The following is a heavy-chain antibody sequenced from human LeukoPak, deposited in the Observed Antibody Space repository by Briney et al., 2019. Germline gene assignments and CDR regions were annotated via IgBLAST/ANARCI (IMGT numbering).Heavy chain of an antibody. CDR1: GYTFTGYY. D-gene: IGHD2-15*01. V-gene: IGHV1-2*02. CDR3: ARDLGYCSGGSCYHGAFDI. J-gene: IGHJ3*02. CDR2: INPNSGGT. Sequence: ASVKVSCKASGYTFTGYYMHWVRQAPGQGLEWMGWINPNSGGTNYAQKFQGRVTMTRDTSISTAYMELSRLRSDDTVVYYCARDLGYCSGGSCYHGAFDIWGQGTMVTVSS.